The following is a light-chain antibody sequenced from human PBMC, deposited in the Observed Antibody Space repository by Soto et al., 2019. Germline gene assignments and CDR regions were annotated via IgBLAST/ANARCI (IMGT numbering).Light chain of an antibody. J-gene: IGKJ4*01. CDR3: QQYNSWPPHT. V-gene: IGKV3-15*01. Sequence: EIVMTQSPATLSVSPGERATLSCTASQSVSGNLAWYQQKPGQAPRLLIYGASTRATGIPARFSGSGSGTEFTLTISSLQSEDLAVYYCQQYNSWPPHTFGGGTKVEIK. CDR2: GAS. CDR1: QSVSGN.